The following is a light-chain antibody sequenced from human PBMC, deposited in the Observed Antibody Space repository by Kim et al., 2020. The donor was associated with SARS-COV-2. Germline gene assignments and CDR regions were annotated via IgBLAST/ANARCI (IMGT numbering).Light chain of an antibody. Sequence: LSPGERAALSCRASQSVVTDLAWYQQKPGQPPRLLIYDTSNRASGIPARFSGSGSGTHFTLTISSLEPEDVAIYYCLQRWRWPLTFGGGTKVDIK. CDR1: QSVVTD. CDR3: LQRWRWPLT. CDR2: DTS. V-gene: IGKV3-11*01. J-gene: IGKJ4*01.